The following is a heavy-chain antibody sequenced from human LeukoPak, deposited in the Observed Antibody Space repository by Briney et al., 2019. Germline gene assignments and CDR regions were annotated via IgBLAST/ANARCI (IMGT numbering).Heavy chain of an antibody. CDR1: GFTFSSYW. CDR2: IKQDGSEK. J-gene: IGHJ4*02. CDR3: ARDNLDESGSYDY. Sequence: GGSLRLSCAASGFTFSSYWMSWVRQAPGKGLEWVANIKQDGSEKYYVDSVKGRFTISRDNAKNSLYLQMNSLRAEDTAVYYCARDNLDESGSYDYWGQGTLVTVSS. D-gene: IGHD1-26*01. V-gene: IGHV3-7*01.